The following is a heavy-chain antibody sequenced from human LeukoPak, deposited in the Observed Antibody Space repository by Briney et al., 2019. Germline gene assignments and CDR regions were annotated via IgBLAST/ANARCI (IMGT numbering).Heavy chain of an antibody. CDR2: IYYSGST. Sequence: SQTLSLTCTVSGGSISSGDYYWSWIRQPPGKGLEGIGYIYYSGSTYYNPSLKSRVTISVDTSKNQFSLKLSSVTAADTAVYYCARRIGLVTPNAFDIWGQGTMVTVSS. D-gene: IGHD2-21*01. V-gene: IGHV4-30-4*08. J-gene: IGHJ3*02. CDR1: GGSISSGDYY. CDR3: ARRIGLVTPNAFDI.